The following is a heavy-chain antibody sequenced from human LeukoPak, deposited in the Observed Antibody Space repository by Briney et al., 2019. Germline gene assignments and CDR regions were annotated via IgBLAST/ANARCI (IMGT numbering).Heavy chain of an antibody. Sequence: SETLSLTCTVSGGSISSSSYYWGWIRQPPGKGLEWIGSIYYSGSTYYNPSLKSRVTISVDTSKNQFSLKLSSVTAADTAVYYCARHEDSSGWYPVDYWGQRTLVTVSS. CDR3: ARHEDSSGWYPVDY. D-gene: IGHD6-19*01. V-gene: IGHV4-39*01. J-gene: IGHJ4*02. CDR1: GGSISSSSYY. CDR2: IYYSGST.